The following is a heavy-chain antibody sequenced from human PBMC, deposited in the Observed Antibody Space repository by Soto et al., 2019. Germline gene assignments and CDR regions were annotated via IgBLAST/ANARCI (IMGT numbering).Heavy chain of an antibody. Sequence: ASVKVSCKASGGTFSSYAISWLRQSPGQGLEWMGGIIPIFGTANYAQKFQGRVTITADKSTSTAYMELSSLRSEDTAGYYCASPARGSGSFHYGMDVWGQGTTVTVSS. V-gene: IGHV1-69*06. CDR1: GGTFSSYA. J-gene: IGHJ6*02. CDR3: ASPARGSGSFHYGMDV. CDR2: IIPIFGTA. D-gene: IGHD3-10*01.